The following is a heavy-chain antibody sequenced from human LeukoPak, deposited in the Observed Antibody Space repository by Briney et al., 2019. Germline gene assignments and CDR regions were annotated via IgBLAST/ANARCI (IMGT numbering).Heavy chain of an antibody. CDR3: ASYYYDSSGYNPDAFDI. CDR2: ISSSGSTI. V-gene: IGHV3-11*04. J-gene: IGHJ3*02. Sequence: PGGSLRLSCAASGFTFSDYYMSWIRQAPGKGLEWVSYISSSGSTIYYADSVKGRFTISRDNAKNSLYLQMNSLRAEDTAVYYCASYYYDSSGYNPDAFDIWGQGTMVTVSS. CDR1: GFTFSDYY. D-gene: IGHD3-22*01.